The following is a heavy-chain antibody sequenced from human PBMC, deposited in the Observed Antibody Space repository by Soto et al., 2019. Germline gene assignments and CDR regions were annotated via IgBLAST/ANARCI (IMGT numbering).Heavy chain of an antibody. J-gene: IGHJ4*02. Sequence: SETLSLTCTVSGGSISIYYWSWIRQPPGKGLEWIGYIYYSGSTNYNPSLKSRVTISVDTSKNQFSLKLSSVTAADTAVYYCARGPMDLYGDLDYWGQGTLVTV. CDR3: ARGPMDLYGDLDY. CDR1: GGSISIYY. CDR2: IYYSGST. V-gene: IGHV4-59*01. D-gene: IGHD4-17*01.